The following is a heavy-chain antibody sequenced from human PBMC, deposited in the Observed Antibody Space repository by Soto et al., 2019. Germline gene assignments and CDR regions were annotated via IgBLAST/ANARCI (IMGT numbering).Heavy chain of an antibody. CDR2: LNYGGTT. J-gene: IGHJ5*02. CDR1: GASMTSSIYY. V-gene: IGHV4-39*01. D-gene: IGHD3-9*01. Sequence: SETLSLTCSVSGASMTSSIYYWAWIRKAPGKGVEWVGSLNYGGTTYQSPSLEGRVTMSVDTSKKEFSLNVISVTAADTAIYYCARQSYFDGAGYSLGWCDXWGQGTMVTVSX. CDR3: ARQSYFDGAGYSLGWCDX.